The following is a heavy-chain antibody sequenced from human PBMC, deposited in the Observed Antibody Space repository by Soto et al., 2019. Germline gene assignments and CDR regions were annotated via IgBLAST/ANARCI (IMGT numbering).Heavy chain of an antibody. CDR2: ISSSSSYT. J-gene: IGHJ4*02. CDR1: GFTFSDYY. Sequence: GGSLRLSCAASGFTFSDYYMSWIRQAPGKGLEWVSYISSSSSYTNYADSVKGRFTISRDNAKNSLYLQMNSLRAEDTAVYYCARDLVRITMVRGDSFDYWGQGTLVTVSS. D-gene: IGHD3-10*01. V-gene: IGHV3-11*05. CDR3: ARDLVRITMVRGDSFDY.